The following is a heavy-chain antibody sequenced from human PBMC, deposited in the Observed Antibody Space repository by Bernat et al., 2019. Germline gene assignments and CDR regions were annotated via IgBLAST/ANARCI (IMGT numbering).Heavy chain of an antibody. Sequence: QVQLQESGPGLVKPSGTLSLTCAVSGGSISSSNWWSWVRQPPGKGLEWIGEIYHSGSTNYNPSLKSRVTISVDTSKNQFSLKLSSVTAADTAVYYCARVRGYYGSGIHSDYWGQGTLVTVSS. CDR1: GGSISSSNW. CDR3: ARVRGYYGSGIHSDY. V-gene: IGHV4-4*02. CDR2: IYHSGST. J-gene: IGHJ4*02. D-gene: IGHD3-10*01.